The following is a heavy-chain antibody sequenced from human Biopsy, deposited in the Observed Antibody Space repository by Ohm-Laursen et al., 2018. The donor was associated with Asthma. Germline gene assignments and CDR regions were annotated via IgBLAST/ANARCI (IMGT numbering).Heavy chain of an antibody. Sequence: SLRLTCAASRFTYEMHWVRQAPGKGLEWVAVISYDGSSIYYADSVKGRFTISRDNSKNTLSLQMNSLTAEDTAVYYCAREGVAGTHIEDWGQGTLVTVSS. V-gene: IGHV3-30-3*01. D-gene: IGHD6-19*01. CDR1: RFTYE. J-gene: IGHJ4*02. CDR2: ISYDGSSI. CDR3: AREGVAGTHIED.